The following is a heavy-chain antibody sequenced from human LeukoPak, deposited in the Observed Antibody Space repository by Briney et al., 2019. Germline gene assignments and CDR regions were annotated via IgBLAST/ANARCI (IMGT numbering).Heavy chain of an antibody. J-gene: IGHJ4*02. Sequence: GGSLRLSCADSQFAFNGSWMNWVRQAPGKGLEWVANMDPTGSQKRYVDSVRGRFTISKDNPGASLYLDMHSLRAEGTAIYYCAIWTSGNYWGQGTLVTVSS. CDR2: MDPTGSQK. V-gene: IGHV3-7*01. D-gene: IGHD1-1*01. CDR1: QFAFNGSW. CDR3: AIWTSGNY.